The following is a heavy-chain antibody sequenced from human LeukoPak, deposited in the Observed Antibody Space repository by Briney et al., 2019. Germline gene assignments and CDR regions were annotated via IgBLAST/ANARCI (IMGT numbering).Heavy chain of an antibody. V-gene: IGHV3-23*01. D-gene: IGHD4-17*01. CDR3: GRDPNGDYIGAFDF. J-gene: IGHJ3*01. Sequence: GGSLRLSCAASGFTFSNYAMTWVRLAPGKGLEWVSSIRGSGGGTSYADSVKGRCTMYRDNSRDTLYLQMNNLRAEDTAVYYCGRDPNGDYIGAFDFWGQGTLVTVSS. CDR1: GFTFSNYA. CDR2: IRGSGGGT.